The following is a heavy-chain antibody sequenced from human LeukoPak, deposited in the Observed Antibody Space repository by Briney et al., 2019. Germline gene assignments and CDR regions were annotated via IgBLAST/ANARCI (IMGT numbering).Heavy chain of an antibody. J-gene: IGHJ5*02. CDR3: TRDRYPPGPKTPDYDPNWFDP. V-gene: IGHV3-49*03. Sequence: GGSLRLSCTASGFAFGDYAMSWFRQAPGKGLEWVGFIRSKAYGGTTEYAASVKGRFTISRDDSKSIAYLQMNSLKTEDTAVYYCTRDRYPPGPKTPDYDPNWFDPWGQGILVTVSS. CDR1: GFAFGDYA. CDR2: IRSKAYGGTT. D-gene: IGHD3-16*01.